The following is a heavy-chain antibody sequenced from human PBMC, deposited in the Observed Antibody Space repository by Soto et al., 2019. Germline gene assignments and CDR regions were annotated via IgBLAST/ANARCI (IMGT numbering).Heavy chain of an antibody. D-gene: IGHD1-26*01. CDR3: ARLAIVGATTDYYFDY. V-gene: IGHV1-2*04. CDR2: INPNSGGT. Sequence: GASVKVSCKASGYIFTGYYMHWVRQAPGQGLEWMGWINPNSGGTNYAQKFQGWVTTTRDTSINTAYMELSRLRSDDTAVYYCARLAIVGATTDYYFDYWGQGTLVTVSS. CDR1: GYIFTGYY. J-gene: IGHJ4*02.